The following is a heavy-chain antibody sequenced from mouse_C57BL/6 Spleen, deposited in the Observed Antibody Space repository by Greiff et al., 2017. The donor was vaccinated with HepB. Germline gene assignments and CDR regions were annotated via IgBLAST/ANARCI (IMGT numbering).Heavy chain of an antibody. CDR3: ARERGDGYHYFDY. CDR2: ISYDGSN. Sequence: DVKLQESGPGLVKPSQSLSLTCSVTGYSITSGYYWNWIRQFPGNKLEWMGYISYDGSNNYNPSLKNRISITRDTSKNQFFLKLNSVTTEDTATYYCARERGDGYHYFDYWGQGTTLTVSS. V-gene: IGHV3-6*01. CDR1: GYSITSGYY. J-gene: IGHJ2*01. D-gene: IGHD2-3*01.